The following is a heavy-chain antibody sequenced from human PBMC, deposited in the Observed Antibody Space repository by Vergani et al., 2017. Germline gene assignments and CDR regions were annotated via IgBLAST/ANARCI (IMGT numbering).Heavy chain of an antibody. CDR1: GGSFTSYH. CDR3: ARVNTETNGHLCSYYYLDG. Sequence: QVQLQQWGGGLLKPSETLSLTCVVNGGSFTSYHWTWIRQSPGEGLEWVGDIDHTGRPDYNPSLKSRLTMSVDKSRNQFSLTLNSVTATDTAIYFCARVNTETNGHLCSYYYLDGRVQGTAVTVS. CDR2: IDHTGRP. V-gene: IGHV4-34*01. D-gene: IGHD4-11*01. J-gene: IGHJ6*03.